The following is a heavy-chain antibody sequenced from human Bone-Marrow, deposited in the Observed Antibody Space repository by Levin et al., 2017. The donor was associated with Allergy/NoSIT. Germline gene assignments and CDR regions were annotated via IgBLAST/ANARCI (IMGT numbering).Heavy chain of an antibody. D-gene: IGHD3-3*02. V-gene: IGHV3-23*01. CDR1: GFTFSNYA. Sequence: LSLTCAASGFTFSNYAMNWVRQAPGKGLEWVSTIDADGGGTWYADSVKGRFTISRDNSMNALYLQMNSLRVEDTAVYYCAKDRGGGIWWFDSWGQGTLVTVSS. CDR3: AKDRGGGIWWFDS. J-gene: IGHJ5*01. CDR2: IDADGGGT.